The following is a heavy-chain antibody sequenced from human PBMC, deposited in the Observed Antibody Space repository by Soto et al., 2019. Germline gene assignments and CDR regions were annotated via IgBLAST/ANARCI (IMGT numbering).Heavy chain of an antibody. J-gene: IGHJ3*02. CDR2: TYYRSKWYN. Sequence: SQTLSLTCAISGDSVSSNSAAWNWIRQSPPRGLEWLGRTYYRSKWYNDYAVSVKSRITINPDTSKNQFSLQLNSVTPEDTAVYYCARDPPLYCSSTSCYQVTAFDIWGQGTMVTVSS. CDR1: GDSVSSNSAA. V-gene: IGHV6-1*01. D-gene: IGHD2-2*01. CDR3: ARDPPLYCSSTSCYQVTAFDI.